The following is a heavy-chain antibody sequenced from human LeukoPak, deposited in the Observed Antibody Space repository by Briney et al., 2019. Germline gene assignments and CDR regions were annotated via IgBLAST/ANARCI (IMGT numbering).Heavy chain of an antibody. J-gene: IGHJ3*02. V-gene: IGHV1-2*02. Sequence: ASVKGFCKASGYTFTGYYIHWVRQAPGQGVEWVGWINPNSGGTNYAQKLQGRVTMTTDTSTSTAYMELRSLRSDDTAVYYCAREMTAMVLDAFDIWGQGTMVTVSS. CDR3: AREMTAMVLDAFDI. CDR2: INPNSGGT. D-gene: IGHD5-18*01. CDR1: GYTFTGYY.